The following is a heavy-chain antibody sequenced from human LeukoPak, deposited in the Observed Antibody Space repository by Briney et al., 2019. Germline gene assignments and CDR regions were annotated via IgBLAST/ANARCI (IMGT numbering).Heavy chain of an antibody. Sequence: GGSLRLSCAASGFTFSTYWMSWVRQAPGKGLECVANIRQDGGEKYYVDSVKGRFTISRDNAKNSLSLQMNSLRAEDTAVYYCTRDGPSDYWGQGTLVTVSS. CDR3: TRDGPSDY. CDR2: IRQDGGEK. J-gene: IGHJ4*02. V-gene: IGHV3-7*01. CDR1: GFTFSTYW.